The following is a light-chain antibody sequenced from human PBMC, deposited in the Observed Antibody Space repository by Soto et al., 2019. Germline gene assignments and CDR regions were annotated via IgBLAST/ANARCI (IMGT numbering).Light chain of an antibody. Sequence: EIVLTQSPGTLSLSPGERATLSCRASQSVSSSYLAWYQQKPGQAPRLLIYGASSRATGIPDRFSGSGSGTDFTLTISRLEPEHFAVYYCQQYGSSPPHTFGQGTMLEIK. V-gene: IGKV3-20*01. CDR2: GAS. J-gene: IGKJ2*01. CDR3: QQYGSSPPHT. CDR1: QSVSSSY.